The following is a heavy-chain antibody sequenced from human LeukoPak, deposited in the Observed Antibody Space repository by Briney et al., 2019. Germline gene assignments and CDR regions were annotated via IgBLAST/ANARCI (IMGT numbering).Heavy chain of an antibody. CDR2: ISWSSGSI. CDR1: GFTFDDYA. D-gene: IGHD2-15*01. V-gene: IGHV3-9*01. CDR3: AKDPEKAATAFDY. Sequence: PGGSLRLSCAASGFTFDDYAMHWVRQAPGKGLEWVSGISWSSGSIGYADSVKGRFTISRDNAKNSLYLQMNSLRAEDTALYYCAKDPEKAATAFDYWGQGTLVTVSS. J-gene: IGHJ4*02.